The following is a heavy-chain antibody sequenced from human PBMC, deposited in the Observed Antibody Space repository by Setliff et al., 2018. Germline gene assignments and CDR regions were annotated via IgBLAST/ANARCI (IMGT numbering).Heavy chain of an antibody. D-gene: IGHD3-9*01. CDR1: GGTFTNYA. V-gene: IGHV1-69*05. CDR2: IIPIFDTT. Sequence: SVKVSCKASGGTFTNYAISWVRQAPGQGLEWMGGIIPIFDTTDYAQKFQDRVTIITDESTSTAYMELSSLRSDDTAVYYCARNLLRYFDWLEAFDIWGQGTMVTVSS. J-gene: IGHJ3*02. CDR3: ARNLLRYFDWLEAFDI.